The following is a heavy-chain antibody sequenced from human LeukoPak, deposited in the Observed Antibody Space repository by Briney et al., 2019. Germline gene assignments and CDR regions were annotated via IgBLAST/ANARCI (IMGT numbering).Heavy chain of an antibody. Sequence: GGSLRLSCEASGLTFSIFEMNWVRLAPGKGLEWVSFISSSGNIKLYADSVRGRFTISRDNGKNSLYLHMNSLRAEDTAVYYCARDLLGYDYDAYYFDFWGQGTLVTVSS. CDR1: GLTFSIFE. D-gene: IGHD4/OR15-4a*01. J-gene: IGHJ4*02. CDR3: ARDLLGYDYDAYYFDF. CDR2: ISSSGNIK. V-gene: IGHV3-48*03.